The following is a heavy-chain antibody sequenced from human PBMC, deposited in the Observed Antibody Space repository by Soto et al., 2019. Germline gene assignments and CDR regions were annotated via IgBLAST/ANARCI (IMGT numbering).Heavy chain of an antibody. CDR3: ARGKLLGY. J-gene: IGHJ4*02. CDR1: GGSFSGYY. V-gene: IGHV4-34*01. Sequence: PSETLSLTCAVYGGSFSGYYWSWIRQPPGKGLEWIGEINHSGSTNYNPPLKSRVTISVDTSKNQFSLKLSSVTAADTAVYYCARGKLLGYWGQGTLVTVSS. D-gene: IGHD2-15*01. CDR2: INHSGST.